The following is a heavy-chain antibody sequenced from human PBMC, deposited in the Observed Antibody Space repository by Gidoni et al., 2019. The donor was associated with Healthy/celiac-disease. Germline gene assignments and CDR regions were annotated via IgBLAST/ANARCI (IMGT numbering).Heavy chain of an antibody. CDR3: AKDTEDLATGQGAFDI. Sequence: EVQLVESGGVVVQPGGSLRLSCAASGFTFDDYAMHWVRQAPGKGLEWVSLISWDGGSTYYADSVKGRFTISRDNSKNSLYLQMNSLRAEDTALYYCAKDTEDLATGQGAFDIWGQGTMVTVSS. CDR1: GFTFDDYA. CDR2: ISWDGGST. V-gene: IGHV3-43D*03. D-gene: IGHD1-26*01. J-gene: IGHJ3*02.